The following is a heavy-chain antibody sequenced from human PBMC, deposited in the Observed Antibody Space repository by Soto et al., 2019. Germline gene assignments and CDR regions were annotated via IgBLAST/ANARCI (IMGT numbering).Heavy chain of an antibody. V-gene: IGHV3-7*04. J-gene: IGHJ5*02. Sequence: EVQLVESGGGLVQPGGSLRLSCAASGFTFNSYWMTWVRQAPGKGLEWVANIKQDGSEKYYVDSVKGRFTISSDNANNSLYLQMNRLRAGDTDVYYCPRGSGLDPWGQGTLVTVSS. CDR3: PRGSGLDP. CDR1: GFTFNSYW. D-gene: IGHD3-10*01. CDR2: IKQDGSEK.